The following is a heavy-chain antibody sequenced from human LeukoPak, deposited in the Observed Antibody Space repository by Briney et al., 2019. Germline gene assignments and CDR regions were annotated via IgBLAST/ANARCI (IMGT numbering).Heavy chain of an antibody. CDR3: ASSTLIVVVPAAMGGGSDY. CDR2: INPNSGGT. Sequence: ASVKVSCKASGYTFIGYNMHWARQAPGQGLEWMGWINPNSGGTNYAQKFQGRVTMTRDTSISTAYMELSRLRSDDTAVYYCASSTLIVVVPAAMGGGSDYWGQGTLVSVSS. J-gene: IGHJ4*02. D-gene: IGHD2-2*01. CDR1: GYTFIGYN. V-gene: IGHV1-2*02.